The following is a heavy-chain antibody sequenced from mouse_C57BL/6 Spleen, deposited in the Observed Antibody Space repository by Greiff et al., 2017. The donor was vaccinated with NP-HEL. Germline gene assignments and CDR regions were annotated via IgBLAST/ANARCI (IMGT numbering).Heavy chain of an antibody. CDR1: GYAFSSSW. D-gene: IGHD2-1*01. CDR3: ARYDYGNSLFAY. CDR2: IYPGDGDT. V-gene: IGHV1-82*01. J-gene: IGHJ3*01. Sequence: VQLQESGPELVKPGASVKISCKASGYAFSSSWMNWVKQRPGKGLEWIGRIYPGDGDTNYNGKFKGKATLTADKSSSTAYMQLSSLTSEDSAVYFCARYDYGNSLFAYWGQGTLVTVSA.